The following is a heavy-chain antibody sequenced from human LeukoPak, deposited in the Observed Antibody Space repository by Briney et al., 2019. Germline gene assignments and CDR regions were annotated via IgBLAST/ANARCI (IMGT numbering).Heavy chain of an antibody. CDR3: ARDSGYDSNYYGMDV. J-gene: IGHJ6*02. V-gene: IGHV1-18*01. CDR1: GYTFTSYG. D-gene: IGHD5-12*01. CDR2: ISAYNGNT. Sequence: ASVKVSCKASGYTFTSYGISWVRQAPGQGLEWMGWISAYNGNTNYAQKLQGRVTMTTDTSTSTAYMELRSLRSDDTAVYYCARDSGYDSNYYGMDVWGQGTTVTVSS.